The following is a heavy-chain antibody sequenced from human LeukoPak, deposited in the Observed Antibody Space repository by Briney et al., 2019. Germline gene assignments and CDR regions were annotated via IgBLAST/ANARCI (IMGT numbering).Heavy chain of an antibody. V-gene: IGHV3-23*01. Sequence: GGSLRLSCAASGYSFANFAMSWVRQAPGKGLEWVSGIGGSGDSRFYADSVAGRFAISSDISKNTVYLQMMSLTAEDTAVYYCAKREPDYYYFYLDVWGKGTAVTVSS. CDR1: GYSFANFA. CDR2: IGGSGDSR. CDR3: AKREPDYYYFYLDV. D-gene: IGHD1-14*01. J-gene: IGHJ6*03.